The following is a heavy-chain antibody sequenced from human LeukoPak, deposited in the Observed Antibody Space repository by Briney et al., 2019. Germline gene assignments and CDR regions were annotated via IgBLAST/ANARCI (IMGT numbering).Heavy chain of an antibody. J-gene: IGHJ4*02. CDR2: INAGNGNT. CDR3: ARGSAIRDCSGGSCNYPSDY. Sequence: ASVKVSCKASGYTFTSYAMHWVRQAPGQRLEWMGWINAGNGNTKYPQKFQGRVTITRDTSASTAYMELSSLRSEDTAVYYCARGSAIRDCSGGSCNYPSDYWGQGTLVTVSS. CDR1: GYTFTSYA. V-gene: IGHV1-3*01. D-gene: IGHD2-15*01.